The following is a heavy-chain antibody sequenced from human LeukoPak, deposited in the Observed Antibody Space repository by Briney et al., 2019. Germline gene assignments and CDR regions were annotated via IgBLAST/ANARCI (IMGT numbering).Heavy chain of an antibody. CDR2: ISSSSSYI. V-gene: IGHV3-21*01. Sequence: GGSLRLSCAASGFTFSSYSMNWVPQAPGKGLEWVSSISSSSSYIYYADSVKGRFTISRDNAKNSLSLQMNRLRAEDTAVYYCARDSAGGAIVVVPAAMRGVDWFDPWGQGTLVTVSS. J-gene: IGHJ5*02. CDR1: GFTFSSYS. CDR3: ARDSAGGAIVVVPAAMRGVDWFDP. D-gene: IGHD2-2*01.